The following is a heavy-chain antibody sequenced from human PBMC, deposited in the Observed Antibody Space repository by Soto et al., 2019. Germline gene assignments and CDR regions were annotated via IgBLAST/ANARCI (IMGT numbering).Heavy chain of an antibody. V-gene: IGHV1-69*13. CDR1: GGTFSRYA. D-gene: IGHD1-26*01. J-gene: IGHJ5*02. CDR2: IIPIFGTA. Sequence: SVKVSCKASGGTFSRYAISWVRRAPGQGLEWMGGIIPIFGTANYAQKFQGRVTITADESTSTAYMELSSLRFEDTAVYYCARAIVGPTTTGWLDPWGQGTLVTVSS. CDR3: ARAIVGPTTTGWLDP.